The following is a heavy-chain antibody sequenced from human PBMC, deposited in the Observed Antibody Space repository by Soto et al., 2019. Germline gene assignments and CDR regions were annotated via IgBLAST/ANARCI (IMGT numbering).Heavy chain of an antibody. CDR2: INAGNGNT. CDR1: GYTFTSYA. D-gene: IGHD1-26*01. J-gene: IGHJ5*02. CDR3: GGGFSGGEADWFDP. Sequence: GASVKVSCKASGYTFTSYAMHWVRQAPGQRLEWMGWINAGNGNTKYSQKFQGRVTITRDTSASTAYMELSSLRSEDTAVYYCGGGFSGGEADWFDPWGQGTLYTVS. V-gene: IGHV1-3*01.